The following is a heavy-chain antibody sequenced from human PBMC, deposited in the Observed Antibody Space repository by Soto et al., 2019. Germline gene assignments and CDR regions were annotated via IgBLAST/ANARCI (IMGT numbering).Heavy chain of an antibody. J-gene: IGHJ6*02. Sequence: PGEFLSLSCAASGFTFNNDAIHWVRQTPGKGLVWLAAISHDGNTKYYADSVRGRFTIPRDNSRNTLYLQMNDITVEDTAMFYCARDLFSIFPPVSHYGMNVWGRGT. CDR1: GFTFNNDA. V-gene: IGHV3-30-3*01. CDR3: ARDLFSIFPPVSHYGMNV. CDR2: ISHDGNTK. D-gene: IGHD3-3*01.